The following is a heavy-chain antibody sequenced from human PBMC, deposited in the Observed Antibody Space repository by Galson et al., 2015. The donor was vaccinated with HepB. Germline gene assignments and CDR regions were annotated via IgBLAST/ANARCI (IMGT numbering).Heavy chain of an antibody. CDR1: GFTFSSYA. D-gene: IGHD6-13*01. J-gene: IGHJ1*01. CDR2: ISGSGGST. CDR3: AKAQAGFSSSWYQTEYFQH. V-gene: IGHV3-23*01. Sequence: SLRLSCAASGFTFSSYAMSWVRQAPGKGLEWVSAISGSGGSTYYADSVRGRFTISRDNSKNTLYLQMNSLRAEDTAVYYCAKAQAGFSSSWYQTEYFQHWGQGTLVTVSS.